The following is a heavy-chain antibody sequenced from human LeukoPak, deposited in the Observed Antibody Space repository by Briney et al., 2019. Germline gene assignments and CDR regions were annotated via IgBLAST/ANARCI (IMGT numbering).Heavy chain of an antibody. CDR2: IYTRGST. CDR3: ARGRYCSADICSGGDALDI. J-gene: IGHJ3*02. Sequence: SETLSLTCTVSGGSINNYYWSWIRQPAGKGLEWIGRIYTRGSTNYNPSLKSRVTMSVDTSKIQFSLKLSSVTAADTAVYYCARGRYCSADICSGGDALDIWGQGTMVSVSS. CDR1: GGSINNYY. V-gene: IGHV4-4*07. D-gene: IGHD2-15*01.